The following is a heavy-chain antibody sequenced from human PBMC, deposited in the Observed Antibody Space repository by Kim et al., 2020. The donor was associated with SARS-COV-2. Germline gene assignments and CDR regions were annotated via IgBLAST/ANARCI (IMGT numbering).Heavy chain of an antibody. CDR2: IKSKTDGGTT. Sequence: GGSLRLSCAASGFTFSNAWMSWVRQAPGKGLEWVGRIKSKTDGGTTDYAAPVKGRFTISRDDSKNTLYLQMNSLKTEDTAVYYCTTDLSIEGWLVPKMPFDYWGQGTLVTVSS. D-gene: IGHD6-19*01. CDR1: GFTFSNAW. V-gene: IGHV3-15*01. CDR3: TTDLSIEGWLVPKMPFDY. J-gene: IGHJ4*02.